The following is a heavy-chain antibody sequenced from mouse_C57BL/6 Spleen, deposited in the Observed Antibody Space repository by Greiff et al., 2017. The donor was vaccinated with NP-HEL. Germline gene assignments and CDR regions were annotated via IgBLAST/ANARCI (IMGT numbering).Heavy chain of an antibody. CDR2: IRNKANNHAT. V-gene: IGHV6-6*01. CDR1: GFTFSDAW. D-gene: IGHD1-1*01. J-gene: IGHJ3*01. CDR3: TRPDYYGSSYGTY. Sequence: EVQLVESGGGLVQPGGSMKLSCAASGFTFSDAWMDWVRQSPEKGLEWVAEIRNKANNHATYYAESVKGRFTISRDDSKSSVYLQMNSLRAEDTGIYYCTRPDYYGSSYGTYWGQGTLVTVSA.